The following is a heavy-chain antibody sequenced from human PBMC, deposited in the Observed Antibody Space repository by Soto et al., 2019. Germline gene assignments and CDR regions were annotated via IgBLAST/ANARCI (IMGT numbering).Heavy chain of an antibody. CDR2: IYYSGST. V-gene: IGHV4-61*08. CDR3: ARVGYEGYFQH. J-gene: IGHJ1*01. Sequence: SETLSLTCTVSCDYISSVDYYWSWIRQPPGKGLEWIGYIYYSGSTNYNPSLKSRVTISVDTSKNQFSLKLSSVTAADTAVYYCARVGYEGYFQHWGQGTLVTVSS. D-gene: IGHD2-2*01. CDR1: CDYISSVDYY.